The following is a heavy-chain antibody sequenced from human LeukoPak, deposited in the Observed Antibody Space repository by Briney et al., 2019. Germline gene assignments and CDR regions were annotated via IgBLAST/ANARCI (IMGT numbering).Heavy chain of an antibody. Sequence: GGSPRLSCTASGFTLSSYAIHWVRQAPGKGLEWVSVIYLDGSKIYYADSVKGRFTLSRDNSKNTLYLQMNSLIAEDTAVYYCVRDDSGSVIRGVLHYWGQGALVTVSS. V-gene: IGHV3-33*01. CDR2: IYLDGSKI. J-gene: IGHJ4*02. D-gene: IGHD3-10*01. CDR1: GFTLSSYA. CDR3: VRDDSGSVIRGVLHY.